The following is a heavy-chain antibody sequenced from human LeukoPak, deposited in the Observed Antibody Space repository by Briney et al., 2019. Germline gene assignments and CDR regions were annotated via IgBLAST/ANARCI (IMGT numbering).Heavy chain of an antibody. D-gene: IGHD5-18*01. Sequence: SETLSLTCAVYGGSFSGYYWSWIRQPPGKGLEWIGEINHSGSTNYNPSLKSRVTISVDTSKNQFSLKLSSVTAADTAVYYCARGHRYSYGYRGEFDYWGQGTLVTVSS. CDR1: GGSFSGYY. V-gene: IGHV4-34*01. CDR3: ARGHRYSYGYRGEFDY. J-gene: IGHJ4*02. CDR2: INHSGST.